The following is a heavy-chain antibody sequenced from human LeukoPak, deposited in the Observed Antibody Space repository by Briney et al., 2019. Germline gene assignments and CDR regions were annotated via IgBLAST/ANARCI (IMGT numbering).Heavy chain of an antibody. V-gene: IGHV4-59*01. CDR1: GGSISSYY. D-gene: IGHD5-24*01. CDR2: IYYSGST. CDR3: AREYQFGMATIPFDY. Sequence: SETLSLTCTVSGGSISSYYWSWIRQPPGKGLEWIGYIYYSGSTNYNPSLKSRVTISVDTSKNQFSLKLSSVTAADTAVYYCAREYQFGMATIPFDYWGQGTLVTVSS. J-gene: IGHJ4*02.